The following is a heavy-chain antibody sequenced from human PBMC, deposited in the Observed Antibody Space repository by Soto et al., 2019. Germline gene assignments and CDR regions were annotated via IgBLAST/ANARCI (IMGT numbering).Heavy chain of an antibody. CDR1: GGSISSYY. Sequence: PSETLPLTWTVSGGSISSYYWGWIRQPPGKGLEWIGSIYYSGSTYYNPSLKSRVTISVDTSKNQFSLKLSSVTAADTAVYYCAGTDIVLMVYAIHWYFDLWGRGTLVTVSS. V-gene: IGHV4-39*01. D-gene: IGHD2-8*01. CDR3: AGTDIVLMVYAIHWYFDL. J-gene: IGHJ2*01. CDR2: IYYSGST.